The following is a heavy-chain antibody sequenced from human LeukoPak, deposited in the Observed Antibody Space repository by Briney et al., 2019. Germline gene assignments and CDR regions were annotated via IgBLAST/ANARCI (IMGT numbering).Heavy chain of an antibody. CDR3: ARGQWLASFDY. J-gene: IGHJ4*02. V-gene: IGHV4-34*01. CDR1: GGSFSGYY. Sequence: SETLSLTCAVYGGSFSGYYWSWIRQPPGKGLEWIGEINHSGSTNYNPSLKSRVTISVDTSKNQFSLKLSSVAAADTAVYYCARGQWLASFDYWGQGTLVTVSS. CDR2: INHSGST. D-gene: IGHD6-19*01.